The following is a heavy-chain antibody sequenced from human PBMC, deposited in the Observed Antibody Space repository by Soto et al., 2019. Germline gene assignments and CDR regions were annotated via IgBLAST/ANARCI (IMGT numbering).Heavy chain of an antibody. CDR2: IYHSGST. Sequence: SETLSLTCAVSGGSISSGGYSWSWIRQPPGKGLEWIGYIYHSGSTYYNPSLKSRVTISVDRSKNQFSLKLSSVTAADTAVYYCARGSAYCGGDCYTNEKPNWFDPCGQGTLVTVSS. CDR3: ARGSAYCGGDCYTNEKPNWFDP. D-gene: IGHD2-21*02. J-gene: IGHJ5*02. CDR1: GGSISSGGYS. V-gene: IGHV4-30-2*01.